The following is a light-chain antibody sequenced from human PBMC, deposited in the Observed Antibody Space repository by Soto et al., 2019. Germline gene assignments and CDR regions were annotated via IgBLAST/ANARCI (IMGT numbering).Light chain of an antibody. V-gene: IGLV1-47*02. Sequence: QSVLTQPPSASSTPGQTVTISCSGSTSNIGTFYVYWYQHLPGTAPKLLIYIGDQRASGVSDRFSGSKSGTSASLAFSGLRSDDEADYYCAAWDDNLNAYVFGSGTKLTVL. CDR2: IGD. CDR1: TSNIGTFY. J-gene: IGLJ1*01. CDR3: AAWDDNLNAYV.